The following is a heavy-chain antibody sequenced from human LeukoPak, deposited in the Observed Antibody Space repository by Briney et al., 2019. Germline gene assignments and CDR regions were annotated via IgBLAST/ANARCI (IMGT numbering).Heavy chain of an antibody. D-gene: IGHD3-10*02. CDR1: GFTFSAYT. Sequence: GGSLRLSSEASGFTFSAYTMTWVRQGPGQGLEWGSSIGSDNKPHYSESVKGRFAISRDNSKSMLFLQLNSLRAEDTALYYCARELHYYVAMDVWGQGTTVTVSS. J-gene: IGHJ6*02. V-gene: IGHV3-23*01. CDR3: ARELHYYVAMDV. CDR2: IGSDNKP.